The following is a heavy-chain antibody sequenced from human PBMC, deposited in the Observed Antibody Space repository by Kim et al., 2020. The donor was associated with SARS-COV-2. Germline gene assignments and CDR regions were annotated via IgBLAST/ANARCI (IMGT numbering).Heavy chain of an antibody. CDR1: WFPVLSNY. CDR3: ARAPKLYYYDSSGSDWYFDL. J-gene: IGHJ2*01. D-gene: IGHD3-22*01. V-gene: IGHV3-53*01. CDR2: IYSGGST. Sequence: SLLLSFSSSWFPVLSNYMSWVRQAPGKGLEWVSVIYSGGSTYYAESVNGRFTISRDNSKNTLYLQMNSLRAEDTAVYYCARAPKLYYYDSSGSDWYFDLWGRGTLVTVSP.